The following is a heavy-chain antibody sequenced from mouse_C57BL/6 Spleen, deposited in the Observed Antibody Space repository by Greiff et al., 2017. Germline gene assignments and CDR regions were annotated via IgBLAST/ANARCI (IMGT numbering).Heavy chain of an antibody. Sequence: VQLQQSGPELVKPGASVKISCKASGYTFTDYYMNWVKQSHGKSLEWIGDINPNNGGTSYNQKFKGKATLTVDKSASTAYMELRSLTSEDSAVYYCARLAYYGSLFDYWGQGTTRTVSS. CDR2: INPNNGGT. CDR1: GYTFTDYY. V-gene: IGHV1-26*01. J-gene: IGHJ2*01. CDR3: ARLAYYGSLFDY. D-gene: IGHD1-1*01.